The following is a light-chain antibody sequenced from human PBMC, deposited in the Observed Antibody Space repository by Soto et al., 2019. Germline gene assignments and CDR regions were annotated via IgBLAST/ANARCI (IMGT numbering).Light chain of an antibody. J-gene: IGKJ3*01. V-gene: IGKV3-11*01. CDR1: QSVSRD. CDR3: QHRHN. Sequence: DIVLTQSPATLSLSPGERATLSCRASQSVSRDFAWYQQKPGQAPRLLIYDASNRATGIPARFNSLQPEDFAVYYCQHRHNFGPGTKVDFK. CDR2: DAS.